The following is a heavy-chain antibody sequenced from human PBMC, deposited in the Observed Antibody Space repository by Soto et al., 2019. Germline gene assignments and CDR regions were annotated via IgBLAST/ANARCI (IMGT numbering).Heavy chain of an antibody. V-gene: IGHV1-18*01. CDR3: ARDAPAGLHDY. Sequence: ASVKVSCKASGYTFTSYGISWVRQAPGQGLEWMGWISAYNGNTKYAQKFQGRVTMTTDTSTSTAYMEVRSLRSDDTAVYYCARDAPAGLHDYWGQGTLVTVSS. D-gene: IGHD6-13*01. CDR2: ISAYNGNT. J-gene: IGHJ4*02. CDR1: GYTFTSYG.